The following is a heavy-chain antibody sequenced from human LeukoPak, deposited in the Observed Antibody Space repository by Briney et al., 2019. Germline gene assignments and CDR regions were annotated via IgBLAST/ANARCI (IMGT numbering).Heavy chain of an antibody. CDR3: ARCLAGFIVVVTYFDY. V-gene: IGHV4-39*07. J-gene: IGHJ4*02. CDR1: GGSISSSSYY. Sequence: SETLSLTCTVSGGSISSSSYYWGWIRQPLGKGLEWIGSIYYSGSTYYNPSLKSRVTISVDTSKNQFSLKLSSVTAADTAVYYCARCLAGFIVVVTYFDYWGQGTLVTVSS. CDR2: IYYSGST. D-gene: IGHD2-21*02.